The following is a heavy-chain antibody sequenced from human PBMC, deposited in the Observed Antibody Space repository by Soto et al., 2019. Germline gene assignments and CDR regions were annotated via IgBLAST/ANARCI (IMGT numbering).Heavy chain of an antibody. CDR3: VGPLTGKETMDV. V-gene: IGHV3-21*01. J-gene: IGHJ6*02. D-gene: IGHD1-20*01. CDR2: ISSSRSFI. CDR1: GFIFDYYA. Sequence: GGSLRLSCAASGFIFDYYAMNWVRQAPGKGLEWVASISSSRSFINYAGSVKGRFTISRDNVQNSPYLQMNSLRAEDTAVYYCVGPLTGKETMDVWGQGTTVTVSS.